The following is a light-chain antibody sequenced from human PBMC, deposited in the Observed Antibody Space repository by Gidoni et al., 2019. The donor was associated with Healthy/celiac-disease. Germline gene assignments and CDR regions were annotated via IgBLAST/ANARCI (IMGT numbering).Light chain of an antibody. V-gene: IGKV1-39*01. CDR3: QQSYATPYT. J-gene: IGKJ2*01. Sequence: DLQMTHSPSSLSASVGDKVTITCRASQSTRTYLNWYQQKPGKAPKFLIYAASSLQRGVPSRFSGSGSGTDFTLTISSLQPEDFATYYCQQSYATPYTFGQGTKLEIK. CDR1: QSTRTY. CDR2: AAS.